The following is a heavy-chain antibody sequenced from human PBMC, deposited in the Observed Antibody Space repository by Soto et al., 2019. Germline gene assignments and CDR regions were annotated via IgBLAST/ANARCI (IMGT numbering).Heavy chain of an antibody. D-gene: IGHD6-19*01. CDR2: IIPIFGTA. J-gene: IGHJ6*02. CDR3: ARDLSLNSGWYNHFYYYYGMDV. V-gene: IGHV1-69*01. Sequence: QVQLVQSGAEVKKPGSSVKVSCKASGGTFSSYAISWVRQAPGQGLEWMGGIIPIFGTANYAQKFQGRGTITADESTSTAYMELSSLRSEDTAVYYCARDLSLNSGWYNHFYYYYGMDVWGQGTTVTVSS. CDR1: GGTFSSYA.